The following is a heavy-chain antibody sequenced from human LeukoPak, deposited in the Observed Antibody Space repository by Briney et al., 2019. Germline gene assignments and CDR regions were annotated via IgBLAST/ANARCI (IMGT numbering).Heavy chain of an antibody. J-gene: IGHJ5*02. CDR3: ARDRRYYDISPPRRPEGWFDP. V-gene: IGHV1-46*01. CDR1: GYAFTSYY. Sequence: GASVKVSCKASGYAFTSYYMHWVRQAPGQGLEWMGIINPSGGSTSYAQKFQGRVTMTRDTSTSTVYMELSSLRSEDTAVYYCARDRRYYDISPPRRPEGWFDPWGQGTLVTVSS. D-gene: IGHD3-9*01. CDR2: INPSGGST.